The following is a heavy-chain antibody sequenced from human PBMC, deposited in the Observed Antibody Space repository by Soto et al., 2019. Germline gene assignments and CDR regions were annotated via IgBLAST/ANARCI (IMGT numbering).Heavy chain of an antibody. J-gene: IGHJ4*02. CDR3: ARTKCSGGSCYSWSLDY. CDR1: GGSITTGGYY. Sequence: TLSLTCTVSGGSITTGGYYWSWIRQLPGKGLEWIGHRYYSESTYYNPSLKSRVSISLDTSKNQFSLKLSFVTAAATAMYYCARTKCSGGSCYSWSLDYWGQGTPVTVSS. D-gene: IGHD2-15*01. CDR2: RYYSEST. V-gene: IGHV4-31*03.